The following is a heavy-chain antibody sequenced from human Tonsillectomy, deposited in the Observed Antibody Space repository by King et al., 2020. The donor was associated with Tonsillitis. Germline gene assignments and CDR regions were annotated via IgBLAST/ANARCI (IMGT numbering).Heavy chain of an antibody. CDR3: VKGGSFRYDAFDI. CDR2: INPSGVST. D-gene: IGHD3-16*02. CDR1: GYTFTSYY. Sequence: VQLVQSGAEVKKPGASVKVSCKASGYTFTSYYIHWVRQAPGQGLEGMGIINPSGVSTSYAQKFQGRFTMTRDTSTSTVYMELSSLRSEDTAVYYCVKGGSFRYDAFDIWGQGTMVTVSS. V-gene: IGHV1-46*01. J-gene: IGHJ3*02.